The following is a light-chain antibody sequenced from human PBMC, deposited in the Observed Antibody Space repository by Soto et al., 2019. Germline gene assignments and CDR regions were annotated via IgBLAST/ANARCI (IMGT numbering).Light chain of an antibody. CDR2: AAS. J-gene: IGKJ4*01. CDR1: QGIGSY. V-gene: IGKV1-9*01. CDR3: QQLSTYPST. Sequence: IQLTHSPSSLSASVGDRVTITCRASQGIGSYLAWYQQKPGEAPKLLIFAASTLQSGVPSRFGGSGSGTDFTLTISSLQAEDFATYYCQQLSTYPSTFGGGTKVDIK.